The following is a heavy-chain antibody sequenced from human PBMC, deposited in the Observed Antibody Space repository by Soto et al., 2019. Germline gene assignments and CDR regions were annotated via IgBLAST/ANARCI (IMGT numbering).Heavy chain of an antibody. Sequence: GGSLRLSCAASGFTFSSYAMSWVRQASGEGLEWVSAISGSDRTYYAGSVKGRFTISRDNSKNTLYLQMDSLRAEDTAIYYCVKDLLAPVHDDFGSGYGMDVWGQGPTVTVSS. CDR2: ISGSDRT. CDR3: VKDLLAPVHDDFGSGYGMDV. V-gene: IGHV3-23*01. CDR1: GFTFSSYA. D-gene: IGHD3-3*01. J-gene: IGHJ6*02.